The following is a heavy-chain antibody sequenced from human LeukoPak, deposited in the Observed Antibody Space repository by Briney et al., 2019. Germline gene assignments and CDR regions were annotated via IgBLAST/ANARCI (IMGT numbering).Heavy chain of an antibody. Sequence: PGGSLRLSCAASGFTFSSYWMTWVRQAPGKGLEWVANINQDGIEKYYVDSVKGRFTLSRDNAKNSLYLQMNSLRVEDTATYYCVRGQGGPAEWGQGTLVTVSS. CDR3: VRGQGGPAE. CDR1: GFTFSSYW. D-gene: IGHD1-26*01. V-gene: IGHV3-7*01. J-gene: IGHJ4*02. CDR2: INQDGIEK.